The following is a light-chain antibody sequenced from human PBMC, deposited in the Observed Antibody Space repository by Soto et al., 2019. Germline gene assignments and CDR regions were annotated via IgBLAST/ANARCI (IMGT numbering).Light chain of an antibody. CDR1: QTISSW. V-gene: IGKV1-5*03. Sequence: DSQMAHSPSTLSGSVGYRVTITFGASQTISSWLAWYQQKPGKAPKLLIYKASTLKSGVPSRFSGSGSGTEFTLTISSLQPDDFATYYCQHYNSYSEAFGQGTKVDIK. CDR3: QHYNSYSEA. J-gene: IGKJ1*01. CDR2: KAS.